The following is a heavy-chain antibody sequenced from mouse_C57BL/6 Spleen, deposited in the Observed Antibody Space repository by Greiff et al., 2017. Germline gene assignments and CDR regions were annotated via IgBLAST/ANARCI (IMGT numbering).Heavy chain of an antibody. V-gene: IGHV14-4*01. Sequence: EVQLQQSGAELVRPGASVKLSCTASGFNIKDDYMHWVKQRPEQGLEWIGWIDPENGDTEYASKFQGKATITADTSSNTAYLQLSSLTSEDSAVYYCTTGDGGSPGDWGQSTTLTVSS. CDR3: TTGDGGSPGD. J-gene: IGHJ2*01. D-gene: IGHD1-1*02. CDR1: GFNIKDDY. CDR2: IDPENGDT.